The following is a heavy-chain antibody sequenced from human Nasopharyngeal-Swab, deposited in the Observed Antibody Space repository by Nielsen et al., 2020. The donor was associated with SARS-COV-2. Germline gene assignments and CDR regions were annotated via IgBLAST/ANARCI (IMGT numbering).Heavy chain of an antibody. D-gene: IGHD3-22*01. CDR1: GFTFDDYA. Sequence: SLKISCAASGFTFDDYAMHWVRQAPGKGLEWVSGISWNSGSIGYADSVKGRFTISRDNAKNSLYLQMNSLRAEDTALYYCAKDYYYDSSGYNKGGPGDDDEGREGGGKG. CDR2: ISWNSGSI. J-gene: IGHJ6*03. CDR3: AKDYYYDSSGYNKGGPGDDDEGREG. V-gene: IGHV3-9*01.